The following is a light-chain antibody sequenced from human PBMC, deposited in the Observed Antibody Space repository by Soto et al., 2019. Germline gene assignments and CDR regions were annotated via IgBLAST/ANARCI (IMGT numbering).Light chain of an antibody. V-gene: IGKV4-1*01. J-gene: IGKJ5*01. CDR2: WAS. CDR1: QSVLYSSNNKNY. CDR3: QQRHNWPIT. Sequence: DTVMTQSPDSLAVSLGERASINCKSSQSVLYSSNNKNYLAWYQHKPGQPLRLLIYWASTRESGVPDRFSGSGSGTDFTLTISSLEPADLGVYYCQQRHNWPITFGQGTRLEIK.